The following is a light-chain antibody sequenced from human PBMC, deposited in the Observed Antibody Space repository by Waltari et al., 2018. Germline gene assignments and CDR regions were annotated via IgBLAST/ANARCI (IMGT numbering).Light chain of an antibody. Sequence: SYVLTQPPSVSVAPGQTARITCGGNNIGKKSVHWYQQKPGQAPVVVVYDDRDRPSGIPERFAGSNSGNTATLTISRAEAGDEADYYCQVWDSSSNSWVFGGGTKLTVL. V-gene: IGLV3-21*02. CDR2: DDR. CDR3: QVWDSSSNSWV. J-gene: IGLJ3*02. CDR1: NIGKKS.